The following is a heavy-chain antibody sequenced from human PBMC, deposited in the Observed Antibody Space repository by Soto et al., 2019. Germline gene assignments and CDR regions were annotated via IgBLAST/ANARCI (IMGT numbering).Heavy chain of an antibody. J-gene: IGHJ6*02. V-gene: IGHV1-18*04. Sequence: ASVKVSCKASGYTFTSYGISWVRQAPGQGLEWMGWISAYNGNTNYAQKLQGRVTTTTDTSTSTAYMELRSLRSDDTAVYYCARDQGYCSGGSCPHYYYYGMDVWGQGTTVTVSS. D-gene: IGHD2-15*01. CDR3: ARDQGYCSGGSCPHYYYYGMDV. CDR2: ISAYNGNT. CDR1: GYTFTSYG.